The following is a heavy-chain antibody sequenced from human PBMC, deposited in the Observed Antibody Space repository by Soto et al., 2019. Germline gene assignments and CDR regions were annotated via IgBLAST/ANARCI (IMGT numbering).Heavy chain of an antibody. J-gene: IGHJ4*02. Sequence: ASVKVSCKASGYSFTKYHMHWVRQAPGQGLEWMGWINPGSGVTNQAQKFQGRVTMTRDTSITTTYMELNSLTSDDTAVYYCARAAGPKNARFDTWGQGALVTVSS. D-gene: IGHD1-1*01. CDR1: GYSFTKYH. V-gene: IGHV1-2*02. CDR2: INPGSGVT. CDR3: ARAAGPKNARFDT.